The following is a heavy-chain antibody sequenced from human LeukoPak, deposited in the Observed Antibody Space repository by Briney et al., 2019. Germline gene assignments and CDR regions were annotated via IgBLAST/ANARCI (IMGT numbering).Heavy chain of an antibody. CDR1: GFTFSSYA. V-gene: IGHV3-23*01. Sequence: GGSLRLSCAASGFTFSSYAMSWVRQAPGKGLEWVSGISGSGGSTYYADSVKGRFTSSRDNSKNTLYLQMNSLRAEDTAVYYCAKSGSCTNGVCYYYFYMDVWGKGTTVTVSS. CDR3: AKSGSCTNGVCYYYFYMDV. J-gene: IGHJ6*03. CDR2: ISGSGGST. D-gene: IGHD2-8*01.